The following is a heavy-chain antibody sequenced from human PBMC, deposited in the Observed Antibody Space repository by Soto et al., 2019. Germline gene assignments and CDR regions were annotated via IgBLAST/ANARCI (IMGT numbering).Heavy chain of an antibody. V-gene: IGHV1-69*06. D-gene: IGHD3-3*01. CDR1: GGTFSSYA. J-gene: IGHJ6*02. Sequence: SVKVSCKASGGTFSSYAISWVRQAPGQGLEWMGGIIPIFGTANYAQKFQGRVTITADKSTSTAYMELSSLRSEDTAVYYCARDGPPYYDFWSGFIGYYYCGMDVWGQGTTVTVSS. CDR3: ARDGPPYYDFWSGFIGYYYCGMDV. CDR2: IIPIFGTA.